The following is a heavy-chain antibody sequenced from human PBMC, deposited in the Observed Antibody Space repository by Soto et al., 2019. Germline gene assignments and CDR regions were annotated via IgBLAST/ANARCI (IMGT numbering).Heavy chain of an antibody. D-gene: IGHD7-27*01. J-gene: IGHJ6*02. CDR2: ISSSSSYI. Sequence: EVQLVETGGGLVKPGGSLRLSCAASGFTFSSYSMNWVRQAPGKGLEWVSSISSSSSYIYYADSVKGRFAIPRDNAKNSLYRQMNSLRAEDTAVYYCAREEGTPLGGMDVWGQGTTVTVSS. CDR1: GFTFSSYS. CDR3: AREEGTPLGGMDV. V-gene: IGHV3-21*01.